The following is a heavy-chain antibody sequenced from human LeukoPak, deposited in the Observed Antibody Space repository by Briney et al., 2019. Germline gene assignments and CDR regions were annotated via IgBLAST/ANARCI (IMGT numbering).Heavy chain of an antibody. Sequence: GASVKVSCKASGYTFTGYYMHWGRQAPGQGLEWMGWINPNSGGTNYAQKFKGRVTMTRDTSISTAYMELRRIRSDDTAVYYCTVGLRCLEWLLSAFDYWGQGTLVTVSS. D-gene: IGHD3-3*01. CDR2: INPNSGGT. J-gene: IGHJ4*02. CDR1: GYTFTGYY. CDR3: TVGLRCLEWLLSAFDY. V-gene: IGHV1-2*02.